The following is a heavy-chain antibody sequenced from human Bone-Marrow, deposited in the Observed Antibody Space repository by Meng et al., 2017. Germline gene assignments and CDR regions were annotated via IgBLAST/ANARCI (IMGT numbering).Heavy chain of an antibody. CDR2: IYHTGTT. CDR3: AREMKKFYFYGSAFSS. D-gene: IGHD3-22*01. Sequence: GSLRLSCTVSGGSISSSGYYWGWIRQPPGKGLDWIGNIYHTGTTYYNPSLKSRVTISVDTSKNQISLKLSSVSAADTAVYYCAREMKKFYFYGSAFSSWGQGTLVTGAS. J-gene: IGHJ5*02. CDR1: GGSISSSGYY. V-gene: IGHV4-39*07.